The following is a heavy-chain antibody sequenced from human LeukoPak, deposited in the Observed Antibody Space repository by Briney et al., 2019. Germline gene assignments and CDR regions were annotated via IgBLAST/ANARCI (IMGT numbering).Heavy chain of an antibody. D-gene: IGHD3-3*01. J-gene: IGHJ3*02. CDR1: GGSISSYY. Sequence: PSETLSLTCTVSGGSISSYYWSWLRQPPGKGLEWIGYIYYSGSTNYNPSLKSRVTISVDTSKNQFSLKLSSVTAADTAVYYCARADNYDFWSGYEVGAFDIWGQGTMVTVSS. V-gene: IGHV4-59*01. CDR3: ARADNYDFWSGYEVGAFDI. CDR2: IYYSGST.